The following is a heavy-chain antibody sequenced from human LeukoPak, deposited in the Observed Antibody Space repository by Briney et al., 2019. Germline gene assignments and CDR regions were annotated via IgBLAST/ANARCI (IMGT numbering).Heavy chain of an antibody. Sequence: ASVKVSCKASGYTFTSYDINWVRQATGQGLEWMGWMNPNSGNTGYAQKFQGRVTMTRNTSISTAYMELSSLGSEDTAVYYCARGKFGIVGPDAFDIWGQGTMVTVSS. CDR2: MNPNSGNT. CDR1: GYTFTSYD. D-gene: IGHD1-26*01. J-gene: IGHJ3*02. CDR3: ARGKFGIVGPDAFDI. V-gene: IGHV1-8*01.